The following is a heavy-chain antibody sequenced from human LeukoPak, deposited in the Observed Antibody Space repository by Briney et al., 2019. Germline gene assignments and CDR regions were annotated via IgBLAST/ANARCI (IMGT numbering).Heavy chain of an antibody. CDR3: ARSLFRFLEWSYRSYYYYYMDV. CDR1: GGRFKIYG. D-gene: IGHD3-3*01. V-gene: IGHV1-69*06. J-gene: IGHJ6*03. CDR2: IIPIFGTV. Sequence: SVTVSCKTIGGRFKIYGFSWVRQAPGQGLEWMGGIIPIFGTVNYAQKFQGRVTITADKSTSTAYMELSSLRSEDTAVYYCARSLFRFLEWSYRSYYYYYMDVWGKGTTVTVSS.